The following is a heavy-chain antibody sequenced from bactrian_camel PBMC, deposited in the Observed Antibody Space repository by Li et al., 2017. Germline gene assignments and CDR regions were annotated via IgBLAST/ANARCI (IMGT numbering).Heavy chain of an antibody. CDR2: IDSDGST. J-gene: IGHJ7*01. D-gene: IGHD6*01. Sequence: HVQLVESGGGSVQPGGSLNLTCVVSGITSGCYCVGWFREAPGKEREGVAAIDSDGSTSYADSVKGRFTIVKDDAKNTLWLQMDSLKPEDTAVYYCAAAFRDYGGSCHSANAMDSWGKGTQVTVS. V-gene: IGHV3S55*01. CDR1: GITSGCYC.